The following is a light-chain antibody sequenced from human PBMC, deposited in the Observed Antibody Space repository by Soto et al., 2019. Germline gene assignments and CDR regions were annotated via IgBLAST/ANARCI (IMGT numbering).Light chain of an antibody. CDR1: QSISSW. J-gene: IGKJ2*01. Sequence: DXQMTQSPSTLSASVGDRVTITCRASQSISSWLAWFQQKPGKAPKLLIYKASSLQSGVPSRFSGSESGTEFNLTISSLQPDDFATYYCQQYNPYSSTFGQGTKLEIK. CDR2: KAS. CDR3: QQYNPYSST. V-gene: IGKV1-5*03.